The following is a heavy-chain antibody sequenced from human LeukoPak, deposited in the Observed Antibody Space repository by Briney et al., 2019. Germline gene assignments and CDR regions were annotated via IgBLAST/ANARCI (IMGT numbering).Heavy chain of an antibody. D-gene: IGHD3-3*01. CDR1: GFTFRSSP. J-gene: IGHJ3*01. CDR2: ITGTSSYI. V-gene: IGHV3-21*06. CDR3: ARGEGLLTMAGFWISAFDL. Sequence: AGGSLRLSCAASGFTFRSSPMNWVRQAPGKGLEWLSSITGTSSYISYADSLKGRFTISRDNANNSLYLQMTSLTADDTAVYYCARGEGLLTMAGFWISAFDLWGQGTMVTVSS.